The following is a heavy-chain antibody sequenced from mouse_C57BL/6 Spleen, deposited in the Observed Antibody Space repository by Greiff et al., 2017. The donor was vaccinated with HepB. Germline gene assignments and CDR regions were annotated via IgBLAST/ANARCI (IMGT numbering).Heavy chain of an antibody. V-gene: IGHV1-7*01. CDR2: INPSSGYT. CDR1: GYTFTSYW. J-gene: IGHJ4*01. D-gene: IGHD3-1*01. CDR3: ASRVSYAMDY. Sequence: QVQLQQSGAELAKPGASVKLSCKASGYTFTSYWMHWVKQWPGQGLEWIGYINPSSGYTKYNQKFKDKATLTADKSSSTAYMQLRSLTYEVSAVYYCASRVSYAMDYWGQGTSVTVSS.